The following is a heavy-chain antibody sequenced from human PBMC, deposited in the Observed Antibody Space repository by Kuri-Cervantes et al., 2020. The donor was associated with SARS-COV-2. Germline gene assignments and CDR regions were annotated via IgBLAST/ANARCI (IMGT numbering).Heavy chain of an antibody. CDR2: ISSSSSYI. D-gene: IGHD3-22*01. CDR3: ARGEHYYDSSGYYSRDY. CDR1: GFTFSSYS. J-gene: IGHJ4*02. Sequence: GASLRPSSPPSGFTFSSYSMNWVRQAPGKGLEWVSSISSSSSYIYYADSVKGRFTISRDNAKNSLYLQMNSLRAEDTAVYYCARGEHYYDSSGYYSRDYWGQGTLVPSPQ. V-gene: IGHV3-21*01.